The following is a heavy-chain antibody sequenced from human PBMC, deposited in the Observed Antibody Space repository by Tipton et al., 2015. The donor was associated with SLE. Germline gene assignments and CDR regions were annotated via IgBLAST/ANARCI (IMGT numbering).Heavy chain of an antibody. CDR3: ARESRAAASDY. V-gene: IGHV3-30-3*01. J-gene: IGHJ4*02. CDR1: GFTFSDYY. CDR2: ISYDGSNK. D-gene: IGHD6-13*01. Sequence: SLRLSCAASGFTFSDYYMSWIRQAPGKGLEWVAVISYDGSNKYYADSVKGRFTISRDNSKNTLYLQMNSLRAEDTAVYYCARESRAAASDYWGQGTLVTVSS.